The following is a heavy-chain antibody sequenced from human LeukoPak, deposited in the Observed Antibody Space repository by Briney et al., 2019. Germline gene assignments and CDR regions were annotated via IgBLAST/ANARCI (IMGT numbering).Heavy chain of an antibody. J-gene: IGHJ4*02. CDR3: ARTDSSGCQDY. D-gene: IGHD6-19*01. V-gene: IGHV4-59*08. Sequence: PSETLSLTCTVSGGSISSYYWSWIRQPPGKGLEWIGYIYSSGGTNYNPSLKSRVTISVDTSKNQFSLKLSSVTAADTAVYYCARTDSSGCQDYWGQGTLVTVSS. CDR1: GGSISSYY. CDR2: IYSSGGT.